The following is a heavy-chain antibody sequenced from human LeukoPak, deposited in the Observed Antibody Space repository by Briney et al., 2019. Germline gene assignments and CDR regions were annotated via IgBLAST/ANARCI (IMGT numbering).Heavy chain of an antibody. Sequence: GGSLRLSCAVSGFTFSSYAMHWVRQAPGKGLEYFSAMSSNGGTTDYANSVKGRFTISRDKSKNTLDLQMNSLRAEDTAVYYCAKDGRITAAGGFDPWGQRTLVTVSS. V-gene: IGHV3-64*01. J-gene: IGHJ5*02. CDR1: GFTFSSYA. D-gene: IGHD6-13*01. CDR3: AKDGRITAAGGFDP. CDR2: MSSNGGTT.